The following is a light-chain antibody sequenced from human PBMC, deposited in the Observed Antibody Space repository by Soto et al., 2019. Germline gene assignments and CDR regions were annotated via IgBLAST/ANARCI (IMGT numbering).Light chain of an antibody. Sequence: DIVMTQSPLSLPVTPGGPASISCRSSQSLRHHNGYNYLDWYLQKPGQSPQVLMYLGSNRASGVPDRVSGSGSGTVFTLKISRVEAEDVGLYYCIQTLQAPYSFGQGIKLEIK. CDR1: QSLRHHNGYNY. CDR3: IQTLQAPYS. J-gene: IGKJ2*01. V-gene: IGKV2-28*01. CDR2: LGS.